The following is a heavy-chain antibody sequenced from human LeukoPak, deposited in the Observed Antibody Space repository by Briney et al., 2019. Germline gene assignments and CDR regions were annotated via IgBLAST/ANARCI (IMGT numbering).Heavy chain of an antibody. D-gene: IGHD3-9*01. CDR3: ARSYDILTGYYRRYYYGMDV. CDR1: GGSISGYY. J-gene: IGHJ6*02. CDR2: INHSGST. Sequence: SETLSLTCTVSGGSISGYYWSWIRQPPGKGLEWIGEINHSGSTNYNPSLKSRVTISVDTSKNQFSLKLSSVTAADTAVYYCARSYDILTGYYRRYYYGMDVWGQGTTVTVSS. V-gene: IGHV4-34*01.